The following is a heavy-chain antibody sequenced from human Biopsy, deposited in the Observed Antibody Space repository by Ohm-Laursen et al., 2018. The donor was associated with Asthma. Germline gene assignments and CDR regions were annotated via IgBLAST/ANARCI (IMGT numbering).Heavy chain of an antibody. J-gene: IGHJ4*02. V-gene: IGHV2-70*04. Sequence: TQALTLTFSFSGFSLSSSGANVNWIRQPPGKALEWLARIDWEEDKFYSTSLRTRLTISKGSSEDQVVLTMTNMGPVDTATYYCTRHNDYWGQGTLVTVSS. CDR2: IDWEEDK. D-gene: IGHD1-14*01. CDR1: GFSLSSSGAN. CDR3: TRHNDY.